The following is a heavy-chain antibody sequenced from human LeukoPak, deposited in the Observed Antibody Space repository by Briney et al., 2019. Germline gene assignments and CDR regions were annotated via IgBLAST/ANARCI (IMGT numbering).Heavy chain of an antibody. Sequence: GGSLRLSCAASGFTFSSYGMHRVRQAPGKGLEWVAFIRYDGSNKYYADSVNGRFTISRDNSKNTLYLQMNSLRAEDTAVYYCAKVDYYYDSSGYFFDYWGQGTLVTVSS. J-gene: IGHJ4*02. V-gene: IGHV3-30*02. CDR1: GFTFSSYG. CDR2: IRYDGSNK. D-gene: IGHD3-22*01. CDR3: AKVDYYYDSSGYFFDY.